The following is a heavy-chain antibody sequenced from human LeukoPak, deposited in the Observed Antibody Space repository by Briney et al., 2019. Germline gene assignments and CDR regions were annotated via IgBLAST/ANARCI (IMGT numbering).Heavy chain of an antibody. D-gene: IGHD2-21*02. V-gene: IGHV3-23*01. CDR2: ISGSGGST. CDR1: GFTFSSYA. J-gene: IGHJ4*02. CDR3: AKGIIVVVTVFDY. Sequence: GGSLRLSCAASGFTFSSYAMSWVRPAPGKGLEWVSAISGSGGSTYYADSVKGRFTISRDNSKNTLYLQMNSLRAEDTAVYYCAKGIIVVVTVFDYWGQGTLVTVSS.